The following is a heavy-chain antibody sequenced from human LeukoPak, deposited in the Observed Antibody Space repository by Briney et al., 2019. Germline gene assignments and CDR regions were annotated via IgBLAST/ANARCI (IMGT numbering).Heavy chain of an antibody. J-gene: IGHJ6*02. CDR1: GYTLTELS. V-gene: IGHV1-24*01. CDR3: ATGALVGAGGPYYYYGMDV. D-gene: IGHD1-26*01. Sequence: ASVTVSCKVSGYTLTELSMHWVRQAPGKGLEWMGGFDPEDGETIYAQKFQGRVTMTEDTSTDTAYMELSSLRSEDTAVYYCATGALVGAGGPYYYYGMDVWGQGTTVTVSS. CDR2: FDPEDGET.